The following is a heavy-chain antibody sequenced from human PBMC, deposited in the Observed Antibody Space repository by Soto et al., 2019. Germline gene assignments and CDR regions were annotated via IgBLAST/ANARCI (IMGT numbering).Heavy chain of an antibody. CDR3: ARYAAEVTTFFDQ. D-gene: IGHD4-17*01. CDR2: IYYSGST. V-gene: IGHV4-59*01. J-gene: IGHJ4*02. Sequence: SETLSLTCTVSGGSISSYYWSWIRQPPGKGLEWIGYIYYSGSTNYNPSLKSRVTISVDTSKNQFSLKLSSVTAEDTAMYYCARYAAEVTTFFDQWGQGTLVTVS. CDR1: GGSISSYY.